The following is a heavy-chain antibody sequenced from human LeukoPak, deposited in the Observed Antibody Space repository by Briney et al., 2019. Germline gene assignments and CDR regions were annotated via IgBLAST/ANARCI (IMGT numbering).Heavy chain of an antibody. Sequence: ASVKVSCKVSGYTLTELSMHWVRQAPGKGLEWMGGFDPEDGETIYAQKFQSRVTMTEDTSTDTAYMELSSLRSEDTAVYYCATTPRYCSGGSCYYFDYWGQGTLVTVSS. CDR2: FDPEDGET. J-gene: IGHJ4*02. V-gene: IGHV1-24*01. CDR1: GYTLTELS. D-gene: IGHD2-15*01. CDR3: ATTPRYCSGGSCYYFDY.